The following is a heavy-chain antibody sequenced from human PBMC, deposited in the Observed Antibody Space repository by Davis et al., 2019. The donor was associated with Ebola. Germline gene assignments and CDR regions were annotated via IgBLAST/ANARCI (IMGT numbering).Heavy chain of an antibody. Sequence: GGSLRLSCVASGFRFSTYTMNWVRQAPGKGLEWVAVISYDGSNKYYADSVKGRFTISRDNSKNTLYLQMNSLRAEDTAVYYCAKDRDGYNPYFDYWGQGTLVTVSS. CDR3: AKDRDGYNPYFDY. D-gene: IGHD5-24*01. CDR2: ISYDGSNK. V-gene: IGHV3-30*04. J-gene: IGHJ4*02. CDR1: GFRFSTYT.